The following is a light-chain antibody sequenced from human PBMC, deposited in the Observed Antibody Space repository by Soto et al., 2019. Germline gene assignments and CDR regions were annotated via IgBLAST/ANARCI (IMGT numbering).Light chain of an antibody. Sequence: EIVLTQSPGTLSLSPGERASLSCRASQSVSSFLAWYQQKPGQAPRLLIYDASSRATGIPDKFSGNWSGTDFTPTISRVVPEDCAVYFGQQYDSSPQACGLGTKLEIK. V-gene: IGKV3-20*01. CDR1: QSVSSF. CDR2: DAS. J-gene: IGKJ1*01. CDR3: QQYDSSPQA.